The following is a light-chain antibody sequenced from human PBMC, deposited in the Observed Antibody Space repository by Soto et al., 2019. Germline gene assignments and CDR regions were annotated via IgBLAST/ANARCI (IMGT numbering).Light chain of an antibody. CDR3: YSHVDATTEV. CDR1: STDVGANNY. J-gene: IGLJ2*01. CDR2: DVT. V-gene: IGLV2-14*01. Sequence: QSALTQPASVSGSPGQSITISCTGTSTDVGANNYVSWYQQHPGRAPKVMIYDVTNRPSGVSSRFSGSKSGNTASLTISGLQAEDEADYYCYSHVDATTEVFGGGTKVTVL.